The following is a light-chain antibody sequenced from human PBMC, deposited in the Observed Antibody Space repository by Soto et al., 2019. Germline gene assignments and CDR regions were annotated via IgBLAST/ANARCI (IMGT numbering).Light chain of an antibody. CDR3: SSYAANDNLV. CDR1: SSDVGAYNY. CDR2: EVN. Sequence: QSALTQPPSASGSPGQSVAISCTGTSSDVGAYNYVCWYQQHPGKAPKLMIYEVNKRPSGVPDRFSGSKSGNTASLTVSGLQAEDEADYYCSSYAANDNLVFGGGTKLTVL. V-gene: IGLV2-8*01. J-gene: IGLJ2*01.